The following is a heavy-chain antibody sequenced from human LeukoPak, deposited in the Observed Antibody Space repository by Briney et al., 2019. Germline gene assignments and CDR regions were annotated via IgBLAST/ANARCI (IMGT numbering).Heavy chain of an antibody. V-gene: IGHV4-59*01. Sequence: SETLSLTCTVSGGSINSYYWSWIRQPPGKGLEWIGYVYYSGSTNYSPSLKSRVTISVGTSKNQFSLKLTSVTAADTAVYYCARLGGYYFDYWGQGALVAVSS. CDR3: ARLGGYYFDY. CDR1: GGSINSYY. J-gene: IGHJ4*02. D-gene: IGHD3-22*01. CDR2: VYYSGST.